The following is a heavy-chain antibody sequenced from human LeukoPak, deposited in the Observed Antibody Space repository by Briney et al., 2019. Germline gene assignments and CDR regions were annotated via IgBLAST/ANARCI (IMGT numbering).Heavy chain of an antibody. D-gene: IGHD3-22*01. V-gene: IGHV1-46*01. CDR2: INPSGGST. CDR1: GYTFTSYY. Sequence: ASVKVSCKASGYTFTSYYMHWVRQAPGQGVEWMGIINPSGGSTSYAQKFQGRVTMTRDTSTSTVYMELSSLRSEDTAVYHCAREPPYYYDSSGYYGPDYWGQGTLVTVSS. CDR3: AREPPYYYDSSGYYGPDY. J-gene: IGHJ4*02.